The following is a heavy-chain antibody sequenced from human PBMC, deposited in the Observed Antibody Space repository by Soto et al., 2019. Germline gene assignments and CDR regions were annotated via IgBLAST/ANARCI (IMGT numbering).Heavy chain of an antibody. D-gene: IGHD1-26*01. V-gene: IGHV1-18*01. CDR1: GYTFTSYG. Sequence: ASVKVSCKASGYTFTSYGITWVRQAPGQGLEWMGWISAYNGNTNYAQKLQGRVTMTTDTSTSTAYMELRSLRSDDTAVYYCARVFPFQPFHSGSYTIPLGAFDIWGQGTMVTVSS. CDR3: ARVFPFQPFHSGSYTIPLGAFDI. CDR2: ISAYNGNT. J-gene: IGHJ3*02.